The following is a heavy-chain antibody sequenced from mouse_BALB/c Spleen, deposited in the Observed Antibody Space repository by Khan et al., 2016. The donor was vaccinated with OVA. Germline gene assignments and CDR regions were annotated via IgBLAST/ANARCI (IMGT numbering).Heavy chain of an antibody. Sequence: VQLKESGGGLVKPGGSLKFSCAASGFTFSNYAMSWVRQTPEKRLEWVASISSGGSTYSPDSVKGRFTISRVNARNILYLQMSSLRSEDTAMYYCARDYWFTYWGQGTLVTVSA. CDR2: ISSGGST. CDR3: ARDYWFTY. CDR1: GFTFSNYA. J-gene: IGHJ3*01. V-gene: IGHV5-6-5*01.